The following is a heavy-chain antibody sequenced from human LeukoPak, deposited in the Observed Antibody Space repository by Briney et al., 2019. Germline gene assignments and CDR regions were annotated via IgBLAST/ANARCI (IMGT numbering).Heavy chain of an antibody. J-gene: IGHJ4*02. D-gene: IGHD3-22*01. Sequence: PSETLSLTCTVSGGSISTYYWSWIRQPLGKGLEWIGYIYYSGSTNYNPSLKSRVTISVDTSKNQFSLKLSSVTAADTAVYYCASFYYDSSGYYHPFDYWGQGTLVTVSS. CDR2: IYYSGST. CDR1: GGSISTYY. CDR3: ASFYYDSSGYYHPFDY. V-gene: IGHV4-59*01.